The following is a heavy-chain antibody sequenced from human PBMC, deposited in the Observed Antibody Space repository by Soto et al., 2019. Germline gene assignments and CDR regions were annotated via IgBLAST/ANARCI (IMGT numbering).Heavy chain of an antibody. D-gene: IGHD5-12*01. Sequence: EVQVVESGGGLIQPGGSLRLSCEVSGFSVTANYMSWVRQAPGKGLEWVSVIYSGGSTYYIDSVKGRFSISRDISKNTLYHQMNSLRAEHTAVYYCHGYGYWGQGTLVTVSS. CDR1: GFSVTANY. CDR3: HGYGY. CDR2: IYSGGST. V-gene: IGHV3-53*01. J-gene: IGHJ4*02.